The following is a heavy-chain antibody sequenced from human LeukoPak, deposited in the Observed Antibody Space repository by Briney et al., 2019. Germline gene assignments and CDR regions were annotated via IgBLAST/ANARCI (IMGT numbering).Heavy chain of an antibody. CDR2: ITVGGGST. CDR3: AKLSGYPGAY. CDR1: GFTFSSYA. J-gene: IGHJ4*02. D-gene: IGHD3-22*01. V-gene: IGHV3-23*01. Sequence: GGSLRLSCAASGFTFSSYAMSWVRQAPGKGLEWVSDITVGGGSTYYADSVKGRFTISRDNSKNTLYLQMNSLRAEDTAVYFCAKLSGYPGAYWGQGTLVTVSS.